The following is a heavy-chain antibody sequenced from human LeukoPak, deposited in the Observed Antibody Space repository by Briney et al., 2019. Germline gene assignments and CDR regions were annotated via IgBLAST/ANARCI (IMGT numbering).Heavy chain of an antibody. J-gene: IGHJ4*02. CDR2: IYPGDSNT. Sequence: GESLKISCKGSGYIFTSYWIGWVRQMPGKGLEWMGIIYPGDSNTRYSPSFQGQVTISADESISTAYLLWSSLKASDTAMYYCARFSGYDFSLDYWGQGTLVTVSS. V-gene: IGHV5-51*01. CDR1: GYIFTSYW. D-gene: IGHD5-12*01. CDR3: ARFSGYDFSLDY.